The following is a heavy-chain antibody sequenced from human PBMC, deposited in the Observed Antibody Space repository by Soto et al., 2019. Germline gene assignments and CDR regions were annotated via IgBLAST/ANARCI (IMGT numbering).Heavy chain of an antibody. J-gene: IGHJ6*02. CDR2: IIPIFGTA. CDR3: ARTGHDCSSTSLSRCLPPGNYYYGMDV. V-gene: IGHV1-69*13. D-gene: IGHD2-2*01. CDR1: GGTFSSYA. Sequence: ASVKVSCKASGGTFSSYAISWVRQAPGQGLEWMGGIIPIFGTANYAQKFQGRVTITADESTSTAYMELGSLRSEDTAVYYCARTGHDCSSTSLSRCLPPGNYYYGMDVWGQGTTVTVSS.